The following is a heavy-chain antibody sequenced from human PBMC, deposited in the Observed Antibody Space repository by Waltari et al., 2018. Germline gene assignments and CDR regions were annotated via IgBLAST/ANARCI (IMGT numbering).Heavy chain of an antibody. V-gene: IGHV3-30-3*01. CDR3: ADLVGATRTGFDDY. D-gene: IGHD1-26*01. J-gene: IGHJ4*02. CDR1: GFTFSSYS. CDR2: ISYDGSNK. Sequence: QVQLVASGGGVVQPGRSLRLSCAASGFTFSSYSMPLVRQAPGKGLEWVAVISYDGSNKYYADSVKGRFTISRDNSKNTLYLQMNSLRAEDTAVYYCADLVGATRTGFDDYWGQGTLVTVSS.